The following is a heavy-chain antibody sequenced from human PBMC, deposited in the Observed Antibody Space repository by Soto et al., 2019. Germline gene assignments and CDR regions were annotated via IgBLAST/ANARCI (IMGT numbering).Heavy chain of an antibody. CDR1: GGSVSSGSYY. CDR3: ARVSSGWYYFDY. D-gene: IGHD6-19*01. CDR2: MYDSGST. J-gene: IGHJ4*02. Sequence: SETLSLTCTVSGGSVSSGSYYWSWIRQPPGKGLEWIGYMYDSGSTNYNPSLKSRVIISVDTSKNQFSLKLSSVTAADTAVYYCARVSSGWYYFDYWGQGTLVTV. V-gene: IGHV4-61*01.